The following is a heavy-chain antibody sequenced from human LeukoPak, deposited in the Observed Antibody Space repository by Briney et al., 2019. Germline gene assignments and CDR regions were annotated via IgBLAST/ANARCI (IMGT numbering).Heavy chain of an antibody. D-gene: IGHD3-22*01. CDR3: ARGYDSSRYNWFDP. V-gene: IGHV4-4*07. CDR2: IYTSGST. Sequence: SETLSLTCTVSGGSISSYYWSWIRQPAGKGLEWIGRIYTSGSTNYNPSLKSRVTMSVDTSKNQYSLKLGSVTAADTAVYYCARGYDSSRYNWFDPWGQGTLVTVSS. J-gene: IGHJ5*02. CDR1: GGSISSYY.